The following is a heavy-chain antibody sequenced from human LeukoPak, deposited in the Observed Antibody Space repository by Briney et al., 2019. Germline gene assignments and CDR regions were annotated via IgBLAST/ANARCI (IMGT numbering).Heavy chain of an antibody. D-gene: IGHD2-2*01. J-gene: IGHJ6*02. V-gene: IGHV3-48*02. Sequence: GGSLRLSCAASGFTFSSYSMNWVRQAPGKGVEWVSYISGSYSTLYYADSVKGRFTISRDNAKNSLYLQMNSLRHEAAAVYYWSRVDCSSTNCYSYGGMDVWGQGTTVTVSS. CDR3: SRVDCSSTNCYSYGGMDV. CDR1: GFTFSSYS. CDR2: ISGSYSTL.